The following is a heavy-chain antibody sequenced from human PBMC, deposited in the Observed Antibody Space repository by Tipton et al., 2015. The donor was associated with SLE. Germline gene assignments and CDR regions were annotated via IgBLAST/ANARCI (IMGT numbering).Heavy chain of an antibody. CDR1: GGSISSYY. Sequence: LRLSCTVSGGSISSYYWSWIRQPPGKGLEWIGNIYYTGRTNYNPSLKSRVTISLDTSKNQFSLKLSSVTAADTAVYYCAGVSRDAFEIWGQGTMVTVSS. V-gene: IGHV4-59*01. D-gene: IGHD5/OR15-5a*01. J-gene: IGHJ3*02. CDR2: IYYTGRT. CDR3: AGVSRDAFEI.